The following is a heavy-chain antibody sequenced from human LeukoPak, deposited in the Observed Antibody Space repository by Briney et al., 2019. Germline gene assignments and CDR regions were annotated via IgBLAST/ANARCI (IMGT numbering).Heavy chain of an antibody. J-gene: IGHJ4*02. CDR1: GFTFSSYA. CDR3: AKAEGSYGDYETYFDY. Sequence: GGSLRLSCAASGFTFSSYAMSWVRQAPGKGLEWVSAISGSGGSTYYAASVKGRFTISRDNSKNTLYLQMNSLRAEDTAVYYCAKAEGSYGDYETYFDYWGQGTLVTVSS. V-gene: IGHV3-23*01. D-gene: IGHD4-17*01. CDR2: ISGSGGST.